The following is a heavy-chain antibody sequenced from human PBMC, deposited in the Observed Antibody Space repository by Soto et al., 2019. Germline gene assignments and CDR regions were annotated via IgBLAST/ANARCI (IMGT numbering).Heavy chain of an antibody. CDR1: GYTLTELS. CDR3: ATKSRYFDWSGLDY. Sequence: ASVKVSCKVSGYTLTELSMHWVRQAPGKGLEWMGGFDPEDGETIYAQKFQGRVTMTEDTSTDTAYMELSSLRSEDTAVYCCATKSRYFDWSGLDYWGQGTLVTVPS. D-gene: IGHD3-9*01. V-gene: IGHV1-24*01. J-gene: IGHJ4*02. CDR2: FDPEDGET.